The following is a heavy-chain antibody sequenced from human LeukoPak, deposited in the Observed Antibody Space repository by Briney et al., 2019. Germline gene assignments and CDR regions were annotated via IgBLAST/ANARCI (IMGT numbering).Heavy chain of an antibody. V-gene: IGHV7-4-1*02. Sequence: ASVKVSCKASGYTFTSYAMNWVRQAPGQGLEWMGWINTNTGNPTYAQGFTGRFVFSLDTSVSTAYLQINSLKPEDTAVYYCAREGPDGLPPRDYWGQGTLVTVSS. D-gene: IGHD5/OR15-5a*01. CDR1: GYTFTSYA. J-gene: IGHJ4*02. CDR3: AREGPDGLPPRDY. CDR2: INTNTGNP.